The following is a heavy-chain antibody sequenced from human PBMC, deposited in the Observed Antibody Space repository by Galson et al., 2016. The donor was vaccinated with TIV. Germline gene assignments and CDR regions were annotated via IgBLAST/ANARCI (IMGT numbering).Heavy chain of an antibody. J-gene: IGHJ6*02. D-gene: IGHD1-14*01. V-gene: IGHV3-73*01. Sequence: SLRLSCAASGFTFRASAMHWVRQASGKRLEWVGHITSKGNSYATAYAASLKGRFTISRDDSKNTAYLQLNSLRADDTAVYYCARGWQPFYNHYYSTDVWGQGTTVIVSS. CDR2: ITSKGNSYAT. CDR1: GFTFRASA. CDR3: ARGWQPFYNHYYSTDV.